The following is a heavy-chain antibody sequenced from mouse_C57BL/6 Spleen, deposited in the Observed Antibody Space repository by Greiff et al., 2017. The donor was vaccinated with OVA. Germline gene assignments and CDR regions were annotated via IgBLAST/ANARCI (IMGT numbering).Heavy chain of an antibody. Sequence: QVQLQQPGAELVRPGSSVKLSCKASGYTFTSYWMHWVKQRPIQGLEWIGNIDPSDSATHYNQKFKDKATLTVDKSSSTTYMQLSSLTSEDSAVYYCARSGGNYYDMDYWGQGTSVTVSS. J-gene: IGHJ4*01. V-gene: IGHV1-52*01. CDR2: IDPSDSAT. CDR3: ARSGGNYYDMDY. CDR1: GYTFTSYW. D-gene: IGHD2-1*01.